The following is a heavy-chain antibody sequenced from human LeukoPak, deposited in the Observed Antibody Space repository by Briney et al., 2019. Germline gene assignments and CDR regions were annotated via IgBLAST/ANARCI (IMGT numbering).Heavy chain of an antibody. CDR1: GYTFTSYG. CDR3: ARDDRHYGGNSGSSDY. J-gene: IGHJ4*02. CDR2: ISAYNGNT. V-gene: IGHV1-18*01. D-gene: IGHD4-23*01. Sequence: ASVEVSCKASGYTFTSYGISWVRQAPGQGLEWMGWISAYNGNTNYAQKLQGRVTMTTDTSTSTAYMELRSLRSDDTAVYYCARDDRHYGGNSGSSDYWGQGTLVTVSS.